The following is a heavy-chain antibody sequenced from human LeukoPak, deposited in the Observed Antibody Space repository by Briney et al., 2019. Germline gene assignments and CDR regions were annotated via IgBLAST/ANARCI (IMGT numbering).Heavy chain of an antibody. V-gene: IGHV3-30*02. CDR3: AKDQGFSSGDIVVVPAAHYFDY. J-gene: IGHJ4*02. CDR2: IRYDGSNK. CDR1: GFTFSSYG. D-gene: IGHD2-2*01. Sequence: PGGSLRLSCAASGFTFSSYGMHWVRQAPGKGLEWVAFIRYDGSNKYYADSVKGRFTISRDNSKNTLYLQMNSLRAEDTAVYYCAKDQGFSSGDIVVVPAAHYFDYWGQGTLVTVSS.